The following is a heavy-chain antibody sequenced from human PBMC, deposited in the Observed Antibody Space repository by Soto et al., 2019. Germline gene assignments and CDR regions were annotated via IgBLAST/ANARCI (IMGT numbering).Heavy chain of an antibody. CDR3: ARAMVRGKNYYGVDV. Sequence: EVQLVQSGAEVKKPGESLKISCKGSGYSFTSYWIGWVRQMPGKGLEWMGIIYPGDSDTRYSPSVQGQVTISADKSISPAYLQWSSLKASDTAMYYCARAMVRGKNYYGVDVWGQGTTVTVSS. CDR1: GYSFTSYW. J-gene: IGHJ6*02. V-gene: IGHV5-51*03. CDR2: IYPGDSDT. D-gene: IGHD3-10*01.